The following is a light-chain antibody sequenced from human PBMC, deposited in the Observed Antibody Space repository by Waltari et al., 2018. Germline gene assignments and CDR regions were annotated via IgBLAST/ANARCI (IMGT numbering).Light chain of an antibody. Sequence: EIVLTQSPATLSLSPGERATLSCKASQSVNNRLAWYQQKPGQAPRLLSYDACKRATGIPTRFSGSGSGADFTLTISSLEPEDFAVYYCQYRGHWPPGATFGPGTKVEIK. CDR2: DAC. J-gene: IGKJ3*01. CDR1: QSVNNR. CDR3: QYRGHWPPGAT. V-gene: IGKV3-11*01.